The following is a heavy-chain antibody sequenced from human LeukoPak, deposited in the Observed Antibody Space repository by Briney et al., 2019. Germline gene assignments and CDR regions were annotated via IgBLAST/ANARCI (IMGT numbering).Heavy chain of an antibody. D-gene: IGHD6-19*01. CDR1: GGSFSGYY. CDR2: INHSGST. CDR3: LAVAGTPVDAFDI. V-gene: IGHV4-34*01. Sequence: SENLSLTCAVYGGSFSGYYWSWIRQPPGQGLEWIGEINHSGSTNYNPSLKSRVTISVDTSKNQFSLKLSSVTAADTAVYYCLAVAGTPVDAFDIWGQGTMVTVSS. J-gene: IGHJ3*02.